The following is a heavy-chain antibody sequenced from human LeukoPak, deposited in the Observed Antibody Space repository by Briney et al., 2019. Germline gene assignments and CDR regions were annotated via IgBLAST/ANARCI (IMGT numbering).Heavy chain of an antibody. CDR3: AKDMRAVAGTSFDI. D-gene: IGHD6-19*01. CDR2: ISSSSSTI. J-gene: IGHJ3*02. CDR1: GFTFSSYS. Sequence: GGSLRLSCAASGFTFSSYSMNWVRQAPGKGMEWVSYISSSSSTIYYADSVKGRFTFSRDNAKNSLYLQMNSLRAEDTALYYCAKDMRAVAGTSFDIWGQGTMVTVSS. V-gene: IGHV3-48*01.